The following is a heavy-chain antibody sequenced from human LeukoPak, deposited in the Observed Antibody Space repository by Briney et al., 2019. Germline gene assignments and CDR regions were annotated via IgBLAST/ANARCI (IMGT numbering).Heavy chain of an antibody. CDR1: GYTFTSYD. Sequence: ASVTVSCKSSGYTFTSYDINWVRQASAQGLEGVGWKNPKSGKTGYGKRDQGRVTLTRNTSITTSYKELSSLRSECTAAYCCARRKDCNDAGDHHPFDPCGARAPVTVSS. V-gene: IGHV1-8*01. D-gene: IGHD2/OR15-2a*01. CDR3: ARRKDCNDAGDHHPFDP. CDR2: KNPKSGKT. J-gene: IGHJ5*02.